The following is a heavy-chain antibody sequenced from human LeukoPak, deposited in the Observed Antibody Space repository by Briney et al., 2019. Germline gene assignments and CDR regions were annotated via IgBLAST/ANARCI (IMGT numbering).Heavy chain of an antibody. CDR3: ARDDCSSTSCYTNYYYGMDV. V-gene: IGHV3-7*01. Sequence: PGGSLRLSCAASGFTFSSYAMHWVRQAPGKGLEWVANIKQDGSEKYYVDSVKGRFTISRDNAKNSLYLQMNSLRAEDTAVYYCARDDCSSTSCYTNYYYGMDVWGQGTTVTVSS. D-gene: IGHD2-2*02. CDR1: GFTFSSYA. J-gene: IGHJ6*02. CDR2: IKQDGSEK.